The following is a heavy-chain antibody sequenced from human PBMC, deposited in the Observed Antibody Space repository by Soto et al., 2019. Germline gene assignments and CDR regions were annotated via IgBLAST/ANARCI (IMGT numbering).Heavy chain of an antibody. CDR1: GGSIGTFTYY. CDR2: VYYTENT. J-gene: IGHJ5*02. D-gene: IGHD2-21*01. Sequence: SETLSLTCSLSGGSIGTFTYYWGWIRQPPGKGLEWIGTVYYTENTYCNPSLKSRVTITVDPAKNQFLMNLRYVTAADTSMYLCARPEKYCGSEAWLDTWGQGHLVTVSS. V-gene: IGHV4-39*01. CDR3: ARPEKYCGSEAWLDT.